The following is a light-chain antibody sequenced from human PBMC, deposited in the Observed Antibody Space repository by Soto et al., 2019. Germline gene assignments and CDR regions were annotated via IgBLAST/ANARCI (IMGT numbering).Light chain of an antibody. CDR1: SSNIGAGYN. CDR3: QSYDSSLSGWL. CDR2: GDS. Sequence: QSVLTQPPSVSGAPGQRVTISCTGSSSNIGAGYNVHWYQRVPGTAPKLLIYGDSNRPSGVPDRFSGSKSGTSASLAITGLQAEDEADYYCQSYDSSLSGWLFGGGTKVTVL. V-gene: IGLV1-40*01. J-gene: IGLJ3*02.